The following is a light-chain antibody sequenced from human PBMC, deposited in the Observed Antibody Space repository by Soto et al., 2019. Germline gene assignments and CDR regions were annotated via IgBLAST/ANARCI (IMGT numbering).Light chain of an antibody. CDR1: SSNIGAGYD. CDR3: QSYDSSLGAYVV. CDR2: GNR. J-gene: IGLJ3*02. V-gene: IGLV1-40*01. Sequence: QSALTQPPSVSGAPGQRVTISCTGSSSNIGAGYDVHWYQKAPGTAPKLLIYGNRNRPSGVPDRFSGSKSGTSASLAITGLQAEDEASYYCQSYDSSLGAYVVFGGGTKLTVL.